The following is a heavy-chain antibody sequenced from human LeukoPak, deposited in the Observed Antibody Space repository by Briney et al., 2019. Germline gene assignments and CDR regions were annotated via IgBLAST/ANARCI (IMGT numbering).Heavy chain of an antibody. D-gene: IGHD3-10*01. CDR1: GGSFSGYY. V-gene: IGHV4-59*01. J-gene: IGHJ4*02. Sequence: PSETLSLTCAVYGGSFSGYYWSWIRQPPGKGLEWIGYIYYSGSTNYNPSLKSRVTISVDTSKNQFSLKLSSVTAADTAVYYCARARSGSYFDYWGQGTLVTVSS. CDR3: ARARSGSYFDY. CDR2: IYYSGST.